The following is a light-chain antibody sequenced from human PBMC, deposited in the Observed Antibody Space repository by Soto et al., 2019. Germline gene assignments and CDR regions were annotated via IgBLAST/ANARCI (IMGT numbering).Light chain of an antibody. V-gene: IGKV3-20*01. J-gene: IGKJ5*01. Sequence: EVVLTQSPGTLSLSPWERATLSFISSQSVSGDYLAWYQQKPGQAPRLLIYSASLKPAGIPDRFSGSGSATDFTLTISRLEPEDFALFYCHQYGSSPITFGQGTRLEIK. CDR3: HQYGSSPIT. CDR1: QSVSGDY. CDR2: SAS.